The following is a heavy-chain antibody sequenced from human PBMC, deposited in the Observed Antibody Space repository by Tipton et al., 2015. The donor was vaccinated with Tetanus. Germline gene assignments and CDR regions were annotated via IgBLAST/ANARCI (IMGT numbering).Heavy chain of an antibody. D-gene: IGHD3-16*01. V-gene: IGHV3-33*01. Sequence: SLRLSCAASEFTFRSYGMHWVRQAPGKGLEWVAVLWFDGGDEYYADSGKGRFTISRDNSKNTVYLQMNSLRAEDTAVYYCARLRGWGIGGSGMDLWGQGTTVTVSS. CDR2: LWFDGGDE. J-gene: IGHJ6*02. CDR3: ARLRGWGIGGSGMDL. CDR1: EFTFRSYG.